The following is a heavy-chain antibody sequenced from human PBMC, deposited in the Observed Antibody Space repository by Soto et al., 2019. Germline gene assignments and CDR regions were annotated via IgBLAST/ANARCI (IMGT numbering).Heavy chain of an antibody. CDR2: IYHSGST. CDR3: ASRWLRGHYFDY. V-gene: IGHV4-38-2*01. Sequence: PSETLSLTCAVSGYSISSGYYWGWIRQPPGKGLGWIGSIYHSGSTYYNPSLKSRVTISVDTSKNQFSLKLSSVTAADTAVYYCASRWLRGHYFDYWGQGTLVTVSS. J-gene: IGHJ4*02. D-gene: IGHD5-12*01. CDR1: GYSISSGYY.